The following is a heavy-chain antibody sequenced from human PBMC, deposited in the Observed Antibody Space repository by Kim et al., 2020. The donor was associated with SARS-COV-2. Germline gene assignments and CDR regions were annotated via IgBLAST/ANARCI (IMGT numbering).Heavy chain of an antibody. V-gene: IGHV6-1*01. J-gene: IGHJ4*02. Sequence: SQTLSLTCAISGDSVSSNSASWNWIRQYPSRGLEWLGRTYYRSHWYHDYAVSVKSRITINPDTSNNQFSLQLNSVTPEDTTVYYCARDLQYYYDSSGYKGIRDYWGQGTLVTVSS. CDR1: GDSVSSNSAS. CDR2: TYYRSHWYH. D-gene: IGHD3-22*01. CDR3: ARDLQYYYDSSGYKGIRDY.